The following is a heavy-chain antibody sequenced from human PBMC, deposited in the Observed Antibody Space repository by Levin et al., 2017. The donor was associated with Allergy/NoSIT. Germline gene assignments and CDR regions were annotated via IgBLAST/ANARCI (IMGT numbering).Heavy chain of an antibody. V-gene: IGHV4-59*08. Sequence: PSETLSLTCTVSGGSISSYYWSWIRQPPGKGLEWIGYIYYSGSTNYNPSLKSRVTISVDTSKNQFSLKLSSVTAADTAVYYCARTTMGGQLLWGDSYDDGMDGWGQGTTVTVSS. CDR3: ARTTMGGQLLWGDSYDDGMDG. CDR2: IYYSGST. CDR1: GGSISSYY. D-gene: IGHD2-2*01. J-gene: IGHJ6*02.